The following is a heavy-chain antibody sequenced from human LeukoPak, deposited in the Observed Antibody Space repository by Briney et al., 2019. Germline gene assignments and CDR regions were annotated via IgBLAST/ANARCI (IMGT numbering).Heavy chain of an antibody. CDR1: GFTFSSYA. D-gene: IGHD4-17*01. CDR2: ISYDGSNK. Sequence: PGGSLRLSCAASGFTFSSYAMHWVRQAPGKGLEWVAVISYDGSNKYYADSVKGRFTISRDNSKNTLYLQMNSLRAEDTAVYYCARARDYSYYYYAMDVWGQGTTVTVSS. J-gene: IGHJ6*02. CDR3: ARARDYSYYYYAMDV. V-gene: IGHV3-30*14.